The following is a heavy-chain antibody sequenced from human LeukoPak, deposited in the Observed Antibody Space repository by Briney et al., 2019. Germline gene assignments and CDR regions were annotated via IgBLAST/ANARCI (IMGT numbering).Heavy chain of an antibody. D-gene: IGHD6-13*01. CDR3: AGLVDSSSWEPGGWFDP. J-gene: IGHJ5*02. CDR1: GGSISSYY. CDR2: IYYSGST. V-gene: IGHV4-59*08. Sequence: SSETLSLTCTVSGGSISSYYWSWIRQPPGKGLEWIGYIYYSGSTNYNPSLKSRVTISVDTSKNQFSLKLSSVTAADTAVYYCAGLVDSSSWEPGGWFDPWGQGTLVTVSS.